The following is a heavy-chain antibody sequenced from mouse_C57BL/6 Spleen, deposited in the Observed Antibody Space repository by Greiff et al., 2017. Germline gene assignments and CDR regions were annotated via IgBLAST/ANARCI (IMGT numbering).Heavy chain of an antibody. J-gene: IGHJ2*01. CDR2: IDPETGGT. V-gene: IGHV1-15*01. Sequence: QVQLQQSGAELVRPGASVTLSCKASGYTFTDYEMHWVKQTPVHGLEWIGAIDPETGGTAYNQKFKGKAILTADKSSSTAYMELRSQTSEDSAVYYCTRGETTVVSFDYWGQGTTLTVSS. D-gene: IGHD1-1*01. CDR3: TRGETTVVSFDY. CDR1: GYTFTDYE.